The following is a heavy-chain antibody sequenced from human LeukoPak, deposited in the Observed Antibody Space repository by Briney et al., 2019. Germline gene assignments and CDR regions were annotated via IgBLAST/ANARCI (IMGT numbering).Heavy chain of an antibody. CDR3: AREGSRGRYDY. V-gene: IGHV4-59*01. CDR2: IYCSGST. CDR1: GGSISSYY. D-gene: IGHD2-2*01. Sequence: SETLSLTCAASGGSISSYYWSWIRQPPGKGLEWVGYIYCSGSTNYNPSLQSRVTISVDKSKNQFSLKLSTVTAADTAVYYCAREGSRGRYDYGGKGTLVTVSS. J-gene: IGHJ4*02.